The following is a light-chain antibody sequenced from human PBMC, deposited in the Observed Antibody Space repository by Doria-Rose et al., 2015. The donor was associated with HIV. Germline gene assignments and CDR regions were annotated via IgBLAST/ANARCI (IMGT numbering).Light chain of an antibody. J-gene: IGKJ1*01. Sequence: TQSPGTLSLSPGERATLSCMASQSFSITYLTWYQQKPGQAPRLLIYDGSTRATGIPDRFSASGSGTDFTLTINRLEPEDFALYYCHQYGTSWTFGQGTKVEI. V-gene: IGKV3-20*01. CDR2: DGS. CDR1: QSFSITY. CDR3: HQYGTSWT.